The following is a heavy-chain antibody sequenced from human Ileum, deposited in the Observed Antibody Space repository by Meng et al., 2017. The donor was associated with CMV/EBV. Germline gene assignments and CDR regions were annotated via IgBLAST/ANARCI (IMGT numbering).Heavy chain of an antibody. J-gene: IGHJ4*01. CDR1: GASTNKKY. CDR2: IHSTGDN. CDR3: ARWVTGSPGFDF. V-gene: IGHV4-4*07. D-gene: IGHD2-21*02. Sequence: VMRQGSGQELLKPSSHLSTNVIVAGASTNKKYWTWVRQAAGKGLEWIGNIHSTGDNYYTTSLKSRVTISIDTSKNQFFLNLNSVTAADTAMYYCARWVTGSPGFDFWGHGTLVTVSS.